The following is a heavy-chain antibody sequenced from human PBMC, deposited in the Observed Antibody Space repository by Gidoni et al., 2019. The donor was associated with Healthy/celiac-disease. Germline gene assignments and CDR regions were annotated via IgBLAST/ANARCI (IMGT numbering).Heavy chain of an antibody. J-gene: IGHJ4*02. V-gene: IGHV4-30-4*01. CDR3: ARGGRGTFDY. D-gene: IGHD3-16*01. CDR2: IYYSGST. Sequence: GYIYYSGSTYYNPSLKSRVTISVDTSKNQFSLKLSSVTAADTAVYYCARGGRGTFDYWGQGTLVTVSS.